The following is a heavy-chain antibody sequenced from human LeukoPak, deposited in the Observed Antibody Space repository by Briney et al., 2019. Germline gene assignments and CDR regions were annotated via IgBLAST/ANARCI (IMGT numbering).Heavy chain of an antibody. D-gene: IGHD3-22*01. Sequence: GGSLRLSCAASGFTFSSYGMHWVRQAPGKGLEWVAFIRYDGSNKYYADSVKGRFTISRDNSKNTLYLQMNSLRAEDTAVYYCAREGVYIATMIVAVIDSWGQGTLVTVSS. CDR2: IRYDGSNK. CDR3: AREGVYIATMIVAVIDS. CDR1: GFTFSSYG. J-gene: IGHJ4*02. V-gene: IGHV3-30*02.